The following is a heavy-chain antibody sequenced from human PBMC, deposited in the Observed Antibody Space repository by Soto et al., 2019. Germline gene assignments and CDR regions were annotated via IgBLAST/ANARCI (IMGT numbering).Heavy chain of an antibody. V-gene: IGHV3-23*01. J-gene: IGHJ1*01. Sequence: EVQLLESGGGLVQPGGSLRLSCAASGFTFSSFSMAWVRQAPGKGLQWVGGITYGHYTFYTDSVKGRFTISRDNSENAVYLKMSVLRAEDTAGYYCVKYTITESLGDHWGLGTLVTVSS. CDR3: VKYTITESLGDH. CDR2: ITYGHYT. D-gene: IGHD3-16*01. CDR1: GFTFSSFS.